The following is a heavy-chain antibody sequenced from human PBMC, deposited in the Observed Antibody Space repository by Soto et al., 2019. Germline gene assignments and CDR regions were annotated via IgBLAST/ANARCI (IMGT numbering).Heavy chain of an antibody. D-gene: IGHD2-21*02. CDR2: ISSKANNYAT. Sequence: EVQLVESGGGLVQPGGSLKLSCAASGFTFSGSAMHWVRQASGKGLEWVGRISSKANNYATVYAASVKGRFTISRDDSKTTAHLQMNSLKTEDTAVYYCARHALQYCGGDCSLLPYFDLWGRGTLVTVSS. CDR1: GFTFSGSA. J-gene: IGHJ2*01. CDR3: ARHALQYCGGDCSLLPYFDL. V-gene: IGHV3-73*02.